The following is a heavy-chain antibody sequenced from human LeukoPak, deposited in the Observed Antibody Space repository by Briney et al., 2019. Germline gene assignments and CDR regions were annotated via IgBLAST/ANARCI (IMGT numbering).Heavy chain of an antibody. V-gene: IGHV1-2*02. J-gene: IGHJ5*02. Sequence: GASVKVSCKASGYTFTGYYMHWVRQAPGQGLEWMGWINPNSGDTNYAEKFQGRVTMTRDTSISTAYMDLRRLRSDDTAVYYCARDSSGIAAAGTSLVTWGQGTLVTVSS. CDR1: GYTFTGYY. D-gene: IGHD6-13*01. CDR3: ARDSSGIAAAGTSLVT. CDR2: INPNSGDT.